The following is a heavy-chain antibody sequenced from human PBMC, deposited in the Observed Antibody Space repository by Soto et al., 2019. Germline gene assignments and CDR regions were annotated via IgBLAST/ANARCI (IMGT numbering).Heavy chain of an antibody. Sequence: GGSLRLSCAASGFTFSSYSMNWVRQAPGKGLEWVSYISSSSSTIYYADSVKGRFTISRDNAKNSLYLQMNSLRAEDTAVYYCARDPSIVLVPAATYYYYYYGMDGWGQGTMVTVSS. D-gene: IGHD2-2*01. CDR2: ISSSSSTI. CDR3: ARDPSIVLVPAATYYYYYYGMDG. CDR1: GFTFSSYS. J-gene: IGHJ6*02. V-gene: IGHV3-48*01.